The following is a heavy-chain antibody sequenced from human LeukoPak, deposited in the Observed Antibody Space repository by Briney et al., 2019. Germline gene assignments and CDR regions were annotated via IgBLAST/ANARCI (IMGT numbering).Heavy chain of an antibody. CDR1: GFTFSSYW. CDR3: AKSDATSRSSTFDY. D-gene: IGHD6-13*01. J-gene: IGHJ4*02. Sequence: GGSLRLSCAASGFTFSSYWMHWVRQAPGRGLVWVSAISGSGGSTYYADSVKGRFTISRDNSKNTLYLQMNSLRAEDTAVYYCAKSDATSRSSTFDYWGQGTLVTVSS. V-gene: IGHV3-23*01. CDR2: ISGSGGST.